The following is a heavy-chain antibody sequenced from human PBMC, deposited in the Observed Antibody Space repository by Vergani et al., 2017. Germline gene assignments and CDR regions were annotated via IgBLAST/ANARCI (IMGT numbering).Heavy chain of an antibody. CDR1: GGTFSSYA. V-gene: IGHV1-69*01. CDR3: ARGEREVAAAGTTIFDY. CDR2: IIPIFGTA. Sequence: QVQLVQSGAEVKKPGSSVTVSCKASGGTFSSYAISWVRQAPGQGLEWMGGIIPIFGTANYAQKFQGRVTITADESTSTAYMELSSLRSEDTAVSYCARGEREVAAAGTTIFDYWGQGTLVTVSS. J-gene: IGHJ4*02. D-gene: IGHD6-13*01.